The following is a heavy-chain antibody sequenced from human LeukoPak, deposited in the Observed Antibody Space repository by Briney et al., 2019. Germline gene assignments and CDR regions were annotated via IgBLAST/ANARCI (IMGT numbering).Heavy chain of an antibody. J-gene: IGHJ4*02. CDR2: IYPADSDT. V-gene: IGHV5-51*01. D-gene: IGHD1-26*01. CDR3: ARGSIVGATRNYFDY. Sequence: GESLKISCKGSGYSFTSYWIGWVRQMPGKGLEWMGIIYPADSDTRYSPSFRGQVTISADKSISTAYLQWSNLKASDTAMYYCARGSIVGATRNYFDYWGQGTLVTVSS. CDR1: GYSFTSYW.